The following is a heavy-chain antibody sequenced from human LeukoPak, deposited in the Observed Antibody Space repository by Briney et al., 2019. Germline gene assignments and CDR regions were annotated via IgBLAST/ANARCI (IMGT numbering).Heavy chain of an antibody. CDR2: ISGSGGST. D-gene: IGHD5-18*01. J-gene: IGHJ4*02. CDR3: AKQPLRNGYSYGYY. Sequence: GGSLRLSCAASGFTFSSYAMSWVRQAPGKGLEWVSAISGSGGSTYYADSVKGRFTISRDNSKNTLYLQMNSLRAEDTAVYYCAKQPLRNGYSYGYYWGQGTLVTVSS. V-gene: IGHV3-23*01. CDR1: GFTFSSYA.